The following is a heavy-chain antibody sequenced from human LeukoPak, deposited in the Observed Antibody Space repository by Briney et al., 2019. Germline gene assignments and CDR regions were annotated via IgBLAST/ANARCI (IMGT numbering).Heavy chain of an antibody. CDR2: INPSGGST. Sequence: GASVKVSCKASGYTFASYYMHWVRQAPGQGLEWMGIINPSGGSTSYAQKFQGRVTMTRDTSSSTVYMELSSLRSEDTAVYYCARGTGGTVPFDYWGQGTLVTVSS. CDR1: GYTFASYY. V-gene: IGHV1-46*01. J-gene: IGHJ4*02. CDR3: ARGTGGTVPFDY. D-gene: IGHD1-1*01.